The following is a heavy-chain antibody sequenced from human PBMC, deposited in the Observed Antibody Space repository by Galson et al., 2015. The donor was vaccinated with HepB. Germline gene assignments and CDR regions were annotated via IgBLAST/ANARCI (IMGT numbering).Heavy chain of an antibody. V-gene: IGHV1-46*01. J-gene: IGHJ6*02. CDR1: GYTFTGYY. Sequence: SVKVSCKASGYTFTGYYMHWVRQAPGQGLEWMGIINPSGGSTSYAQKFQGRVTMTRDTSTSTVYMELSSLRSEDTAVYYCARDPRYYYDSSVPDHYGMDVWGQGTTVTVSS. D-gene: IGHD3-22*01. CDR3: ARDPRYYYDSSVPDHYGMDV. CDR2: INPSGGST.